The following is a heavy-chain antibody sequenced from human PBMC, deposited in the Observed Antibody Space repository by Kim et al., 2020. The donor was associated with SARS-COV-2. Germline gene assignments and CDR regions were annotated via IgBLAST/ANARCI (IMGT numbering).Heavy chain of an antibody. V-gene: IGHV3-48*03. D-gene: IGHD2-8*02. Sequence: GGSLRLSCAASGFIFSSFEMNWVRQTPGKGLEWVSHISSSGITKYYADSLKGRFTISRDNAKNSLYLQMNSLRAEDKGLYYCARAANPYCTGDSCLPWFFDLWGRGTLVTVSS. J-gene: IGHJ2*01. CDR3: ARAANPYCTGDSCLPWFFDL. CDR2: ISSSGITK. CDR1: GFIFSSFE.